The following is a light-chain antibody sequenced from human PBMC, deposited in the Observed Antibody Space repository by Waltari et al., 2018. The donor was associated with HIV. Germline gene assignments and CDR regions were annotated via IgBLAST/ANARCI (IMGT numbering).Light chain of an antibody. CDR2: KDS. CDR3: QSADSSGTVV. CDR1: ALPTQY. Sequence: SYELTQPPSVSVSPGQTARITCSGDALPTQYAYWYQQKPGQAPVLVIYKDSERPAGIPERFSGSSSGTTVTLTISGVQAEDEADYYCQSADSSGTVVFGGGTKLTVL. J-gene: IGLJ2*01. V-gene: IGLV3-25*03.